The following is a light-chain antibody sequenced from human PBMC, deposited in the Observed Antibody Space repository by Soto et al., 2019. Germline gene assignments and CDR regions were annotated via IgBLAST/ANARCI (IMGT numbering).Light chain of an antibody. V-gene: IGKV3-20*01. Sequence: DIVMTHSPASLAVSPGERATLSCRASQGIGSTLAWYQQKPGQTPKLLIYDASTRATGIPDRFSGSGSGTDFTLTISRLEPEDFAVCYCQQYGSSPWTFGQGTKVDIK. CDR3: QQYGSSPWT. J-gene: IGKJ1*01. CDR2: DAS. CDR1: QGIGST.